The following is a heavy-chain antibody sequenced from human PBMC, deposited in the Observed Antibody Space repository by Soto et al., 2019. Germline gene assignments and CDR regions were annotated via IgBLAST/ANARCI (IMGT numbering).Heavy chain of an antibody. CDR3: ASGVTYYYDSSGYYPFDY. CDR1: GGTFSSYA. D-gene: IGHD3-22*01. V-gene: IGHV1-69*13. J-gene: IGHJ4*02. CDR2: IIPIFGTA. Sequence: SVKVSCKASGGTFSSYAISWVRQAPGEGLEWMGGIIPIFGTANYAQKFQGRVTITADGSTSTAYMELSSLRSEDTAVYYCASGVTYYYDSSGYYPFDYWGQGTLVTVSS.